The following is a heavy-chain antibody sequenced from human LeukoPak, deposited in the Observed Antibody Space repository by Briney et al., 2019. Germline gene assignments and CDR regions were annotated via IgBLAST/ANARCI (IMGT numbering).Heavy chain of an antibody. D-gene: IGHD6-13*01. CDR1: GYTFSSYG. J-gene: IGHJ4*02. Sequence: ASVKVSCKASGYTFSSYGISWVRQAPGQGLEWMGWISVYNGNTNYAQKLQGRVTMTTDTSTSTAYMELRSLRSDDTAVYYCARAAKGYSSSWYFDYWGQGTLVTVSS. V-gene: IGHV1-18*01. CDR2: ISVYNGNT. CDR3: ARAAKGYSSSWYFDY.